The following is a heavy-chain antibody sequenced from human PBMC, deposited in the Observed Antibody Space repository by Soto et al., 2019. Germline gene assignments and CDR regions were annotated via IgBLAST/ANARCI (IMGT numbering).Heavy chain of an antibody. CDR3: ARDLSSGWPNWFDP. D-gene: IGHD6-19*01. CDR2: ITGSSNTI. Sequence: EVQLVESGGGLVQPGGSLRLSCAASGFTFSTYSMNWVRQAPGKGLEWVSYITGSSNTIYYADSVKGRFTISRDNAKNSLYLQMNSLRDEDTDVYYCARDLSSGWPNWFDPWGQGTLVIVSS. V-gene: IGHV3-48*02. J-gene: IGHJ5*02. CDR1: GFTFSTYS.